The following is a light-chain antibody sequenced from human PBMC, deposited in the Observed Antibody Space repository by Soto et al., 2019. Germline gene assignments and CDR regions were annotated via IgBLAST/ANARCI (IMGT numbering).Light chain of an antibody. V-gene: IGKV3-15*01. J-gene: IGKJ5*01. CDR3: QQRSNWPSIT. CDR2: GAS. CDR1: QSVGSK. Sequence: PGERATLSCRASQSVGSKFAWYQQKPGQSPRLLIYGASTRATGIPARFSGSGSGTEFTLTISSLQSEDFAVYYCQQRSNWPSITFGQGTRLEIK.